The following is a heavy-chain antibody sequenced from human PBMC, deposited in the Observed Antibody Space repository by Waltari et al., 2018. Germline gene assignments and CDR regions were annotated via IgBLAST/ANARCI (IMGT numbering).Heavy chain of an antibody. V-gene: IGHV3-30*02. Sequence: QVQLVESGGGVVQPGGSLRLSCAASGFTFSSYGMHWVRQAPGNGLGLVAFIRYDGSNKYYADSVKGRFTISRDNSKNTLYLQMNSLRAEDTAVYYCARDNDLYSSSVVPLDYRGQGTLVTVSS. CDR1: GFTFSSYG. CDR3: ARDNDLYSSSVVPLDY. D-gene: IGHD6-6*01. CDR2: IRYDGSNK. J-gene: IGHJ4*02.